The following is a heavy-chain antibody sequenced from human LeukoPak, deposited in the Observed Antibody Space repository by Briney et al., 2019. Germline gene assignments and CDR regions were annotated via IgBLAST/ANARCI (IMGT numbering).Heavy chain of an antibody. CDR3: ARESVPRRFDP. V-gene: IGHV1-2*02. D-gene: IGHD1-14*01. Sequence: GASVTVSFTASGYTFTGYYMHWVRQAPGQGLEWMGWINPNSGGTNYAQKFQGRVTMTRDTSISTAYMELSRLRSDDTAVYYCARESVPRRFDPWGQGTLVTVSS. J-gene: IGHJ5*02. CDR2: INPNSGGT. CDR1: GYTFTGYY.